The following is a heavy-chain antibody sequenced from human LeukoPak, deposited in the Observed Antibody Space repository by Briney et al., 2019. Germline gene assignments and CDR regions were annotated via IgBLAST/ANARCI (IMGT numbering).Heavy chain of an antibody. CDR2: INPKTGST. J-gene: IGHJ4*02. CDR3: ARHSLPGTTPFDY. D-gene: IGHD1-1*01. CDR1: GYTFISYY. V-gene: IGHV1-46*01. Sequence: ASVKVSCTASGYTFISYYVHWVRQVPGQGLEWMGIINPKTGSTTYPQKFQGRATMTRDTSTSTVYMELSSLESEDTALYYCARHSLPGTTPFDYWGQGTLVTVS.